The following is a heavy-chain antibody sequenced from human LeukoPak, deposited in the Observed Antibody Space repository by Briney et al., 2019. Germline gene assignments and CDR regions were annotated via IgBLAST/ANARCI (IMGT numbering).Heavy chain of an antibody. D-gene: IGHD4-17*01. CDR1: GGTFSSYA. CDR2: IIPILGIA. CDR3: ASWPDFTTVTTTDY. V-gene: IGHV1-69*04. Sequence: GASMKVSCKASGGTFSSYAISWVRQAPGQGLEWMGRIIPILGIANYAQKFQGRVTITADKSTSTAYMELSSLRSEDTAVYYCASWPDFTTVTTTDYWGQGTLVTVSS. J-gene: IGHJ4*02.